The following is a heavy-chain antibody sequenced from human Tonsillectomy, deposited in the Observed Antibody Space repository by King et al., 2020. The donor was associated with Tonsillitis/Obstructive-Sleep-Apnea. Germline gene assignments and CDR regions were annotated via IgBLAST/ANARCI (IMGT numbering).Heavy chain of an antibody. J-gene: IGHJ4*02. Sequence: VQLVESGGDVVQPGRSLRLSCAASGFTFSDYAMHWGRQAPGQGLEWVAVISYDGSRIYYADSVKGRLTISRDNSKNTMCLQMNSLRAEDTAVYYCAREDYGQHYFDYWGQGTLVTVSS. CDR3: AREDYGQHYFDY. D-gene: IGHD4-17*01. CDR2: ISYDGSRI. V-gene: IGHV3-30*01. CDR1: GFTFSDYA.